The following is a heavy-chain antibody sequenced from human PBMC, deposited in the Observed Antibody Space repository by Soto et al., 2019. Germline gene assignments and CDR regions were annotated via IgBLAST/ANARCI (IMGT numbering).Heavy chain of an antibody. CDR1: GGSFSRYY. CDR2: IKHRGIT. V-gene: IGHV4-34*01. CDR3: ARLYGSRGPFDY. D-gene: IGHD6-13*01. Sequence: QVQLQQWGAGLLKPSETLSLTCAVYGGSFSRYYWSWIRQPPGKGLEWIGEIKHRGITNYNPSLKSRVTISVDTSKNQFFLKLSSVTAADTAVYYCARLYGSRGPFDYWGQGTLVTVSS. J-gene: IGHJ4*02.